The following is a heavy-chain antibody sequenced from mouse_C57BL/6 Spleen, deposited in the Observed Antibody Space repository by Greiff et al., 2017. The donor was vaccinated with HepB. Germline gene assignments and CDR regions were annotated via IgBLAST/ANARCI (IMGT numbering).Heavy chain of an antibody. CDR3: ARGAYYDYDDGYYFDY. CDR1: GFTFSDYY. J-gene: IGHJ2*01. V-gene: IGHV5-12*01. Sequence: EVQLVESGGGLVQPGGSLKLSCAASGFTFSDYYMYWVRQTPEKRLEWVAYISNGGGSTYYPDTVKGRFTISRDNAKNTLYLQMSRLKSEDTAMYYCARGAYYDYDDGYYFDYWGQGTTLTVSS. CDR2: ISNGGGST. D-gene: IGHD2-4*01.